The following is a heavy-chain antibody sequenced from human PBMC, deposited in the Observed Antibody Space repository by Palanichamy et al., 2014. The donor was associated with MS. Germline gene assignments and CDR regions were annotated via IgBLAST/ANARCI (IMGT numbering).Heavy chain of an antibody. D-gene: IGHD3-9*01. V-gene: IGHV3-48*03. CDR3: ARDFRVEHYDSLTGLYSYYYNGMDV. Sequence: VQLVESGGGLVQPGGSLRLSCAASGFTFSNYEMNWVRQAPGKGLEWVSYISSSGGTVHYADSVKGRFTISKDNAKNSLFLHMNSLRVEDTAVYYCARDFRVEHYDSLTGLYSYYYNGMDVWGQGTTVTVSS. CDR2: ISSSGGTV. CDR1: GFTFSNYE. J-gene: IGHJ6*02.